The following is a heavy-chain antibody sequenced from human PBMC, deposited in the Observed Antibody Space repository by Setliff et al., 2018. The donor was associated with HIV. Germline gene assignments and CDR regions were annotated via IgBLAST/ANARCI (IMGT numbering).Heavy chain of an antibody. Sequence: SETLSLTCAVSGGSISTRDWWSWVRQPPGKGLEWIGEVYHTGLTNYNPSLKSRAIMSRDTSKNQFSLKLSSVTAADTAVYYCARGEYYDYVWGSYRLYNDAFDIWGQGTMVTVSS. CDR2: VYHTGLT. CDR3: ARGEYYDYVWGSYRLYNDAFDI. V-gene: IGHV4-4*02. J-gene: IGHJ3*02. D-gene: IGHD3-16*02. CDR1: GGSISTRDW.